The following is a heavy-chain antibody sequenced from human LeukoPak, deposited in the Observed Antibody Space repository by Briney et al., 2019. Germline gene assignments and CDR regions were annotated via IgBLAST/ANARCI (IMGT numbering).Heavy chain of an antibody. D-gene: IGHD5-12*01. CDR1: GGSVSSGGYY. J-gene: IGHJ4*02. CDR2: IYYSGST. V-gene: IGHV4-61*08. CDR3: ARITPSATIDY. Sequence: PSETLSLTCTVSGGSVSSGGYYWSCIRQPPGKGLEWIGYIYYSGSTNYNPSLKSRVTMSVDTSRNQFSLKLTSMTAADTAVYYCARITPSATIDYWGQGTLVTVSS.